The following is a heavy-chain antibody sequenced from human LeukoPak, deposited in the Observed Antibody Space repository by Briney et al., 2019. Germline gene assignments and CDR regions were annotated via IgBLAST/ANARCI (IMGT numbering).Heavy chain of an antibody. Sequence: GGSLRLSCAASGFTFSSYAMSWVRQAPGKGLEWVSTISYSGGATYYADSVQGRFTTSRDNSKNTLYLQMDSLRAEDTAIYYCAKARSGYGLDNWGQGTLVTVSS. V-gene: IGHV3-23*01. CDR2: ISYSGGAT. CDR3: AKARSGYGLDN. J-gene: IGHJ4*02. CDR1: GFTFSSYA. D-gene: IGHD3-22*01.